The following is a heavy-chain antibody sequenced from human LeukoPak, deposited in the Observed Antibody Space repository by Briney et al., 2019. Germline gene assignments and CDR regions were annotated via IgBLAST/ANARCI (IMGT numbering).Heavy chain of an antibody. D-gene: IGHD6-13*01. Sequence: GGSLRFSCAASGFTFSSYNMNWVRQAPGKGLEWVSSISSSSSYIYYTDSVKGRFTISRDNAKNSLYLQMNSLRADDTAIYYCARVSLGAAAGTSRWGQGTLVTVSS. J-gene: IGHJ4*02. CDR3: ARVSLGAAAGTSR. CDR1: GFTFSSYN. CDR2: ISSSSSYI. V-gene: IGHV3-21*01.